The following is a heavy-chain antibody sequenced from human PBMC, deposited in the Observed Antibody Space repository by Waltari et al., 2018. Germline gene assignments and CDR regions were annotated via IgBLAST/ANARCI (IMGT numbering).Heavy chain of an antibody. CDR2: IRYDGSNK. D-gene: IGHD2-2*02. J-gene: IGHJ6*02. CDR3: ANLYTLDYYGMDV. Sequence: QVQLVESGGGVVQPGGSLRLSCAASGFTFSSYGMHWVRQAPGKGLEWVAFIRYDGSNKYYADSVKGRFTISRDNSKNTLYLQMNSLRAEDTAVYYCANLYTLDYYGMDVWGQGTTVTVSS. CDR1: GFTFSSYG. V-gene: IGHV3-30*02.